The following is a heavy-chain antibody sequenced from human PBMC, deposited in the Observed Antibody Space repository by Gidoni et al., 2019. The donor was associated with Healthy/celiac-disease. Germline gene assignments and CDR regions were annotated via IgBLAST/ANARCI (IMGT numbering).Heavy chain of an antibody. J-gene: IGHJ4*02. V-gene: IGHV4-34*01. CDR2: INHSGST. D-gene: IGHD3-3*01. Sequence: RQPPGKGLEWIGEINHSGSTNYHPSLKSRVTISVDTSKNQFSLKLSSVTAADTAVYYCARGLLEWLSPFDYWGQGTLVTVSS. CDR3: ARGLLEWLSPFDY.